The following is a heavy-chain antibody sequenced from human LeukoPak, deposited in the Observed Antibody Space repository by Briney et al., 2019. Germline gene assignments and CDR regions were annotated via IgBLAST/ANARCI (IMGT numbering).Heavy chain of an antibody. V-gene: IGHV1-69*05. CDR2: IIPIFGTA. Sequence: ASVKVSCKASGYTFTGYYMHWVRQAPGQGLEWMGRIIPIFGTANYAQKFQGRVTITTDESTGTAYMELSSLRSEDTAVYYCARDRALTYAVTTPHFDYWGQGTLVTVSS. J-gene: IGHJ4*02. CDR3: ARDRALTYAVTTPHFDY. D-gene: IGHD4-17*01. CDR1: GYTFTGYY.